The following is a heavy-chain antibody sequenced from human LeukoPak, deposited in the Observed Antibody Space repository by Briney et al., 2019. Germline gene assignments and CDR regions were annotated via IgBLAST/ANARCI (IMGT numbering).Heavy chain of an antibody. CDR3: ARRGHDSSSPGTFDY. J-gene: IGHJ4*02. Sequence: GGSLRLSCAASGFTVSSNYMSWVRQAPGKGLEWVSVIYSDGSTYYADSVKGRFTISRDNSKNTLYLQMNNLRVEDTAVYYCARRGHDSSSPGTFDYWGQGTLVTVSS. CDR2: IYSDGST. CDR1: GFTVSSNY. V-gene: IGHV3-53*01. D-gene: IGHD6-6*01.